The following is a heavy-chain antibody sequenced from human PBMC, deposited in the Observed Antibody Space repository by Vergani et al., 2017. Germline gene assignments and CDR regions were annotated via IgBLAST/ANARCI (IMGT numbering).Heavy chain of an antibody. V-gene: IGHV4-39*01. CDR2: IRYSGPT. J-gene: IGHJ4*02. Sequence: QVQLQESGPGLVEPSETLSLTCTVSGDSISSNSYYWGWVRQSPGNGLEWVGSIRYSGPTHYNLSLQSRTNISLDTSKNQFSLKLSSVTAADTAVYFCARHDRKVFIATVGWYPCWRQGILVTVSS. CDR1: GDSISSNSYY. D-gene: IGHD6-19*01. CDR3: ARHDRKVFIATVGWYPC.